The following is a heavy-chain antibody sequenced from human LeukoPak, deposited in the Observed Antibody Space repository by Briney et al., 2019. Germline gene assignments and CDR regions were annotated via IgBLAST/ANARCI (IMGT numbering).Heavy chain of an antibody. CDR2: ISSSSSYI. D-gene: IGHD6-19*01. V-gene: IGHV3-21*01. J-gene: IGHJ4*02. CDR3: ARALSSGGFDY. CDR1: VFTFSSYA. Sequence: PGGSLRLSCAASVFTFSSYATSWVRHAPGKGLEWVSSISSSSSYIYYADSVKGRFTISRDNAKNSLYLQMNSLRAEDTAVYYCARALSSGGFDYWGQGTLVTVSS.